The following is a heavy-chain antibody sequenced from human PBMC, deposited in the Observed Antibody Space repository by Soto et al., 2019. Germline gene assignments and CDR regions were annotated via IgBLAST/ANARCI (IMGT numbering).Heavy chain of an antibody. CDR3: TRAGNYRFDY. V-gene: IGHV3-23*01. D-gene: IGHD1-7*01. CDR1: EFTFSTYA. J-gene: IGHJ4*02. Sequence: GGSLRLSCAASEFTFSTYAMSWVRQAPGRGLQWVATISDSGDITYYADSVKGRFTISRDNSRNTLYLQMDSLRAEDTAVYYCTRAGNYRFDYWGQGTLVTVSS. CDR2: ISDSGDIT.